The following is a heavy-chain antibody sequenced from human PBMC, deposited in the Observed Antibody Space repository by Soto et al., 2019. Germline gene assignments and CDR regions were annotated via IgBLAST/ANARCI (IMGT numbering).Heavy chain of an antibody. J-gene: IGHJ5*02. CDR1: GYTFTSYD. CDR2: MNPNSGNT. Sequence: ASVKVSCKASGYTFTSYDINWVRQATGQGLEWMGWMNPNSGNTGYAQKFQGRVTMTRNTSISAAYMELSSLRSEDTAVYYCASRYSSSWNNWFDPWGQGTLVTVSS. CDR3: ASRYSSSWNNWFDP. V-gene: IGHV1-8*01. D-gene: IGHD6-13*01.